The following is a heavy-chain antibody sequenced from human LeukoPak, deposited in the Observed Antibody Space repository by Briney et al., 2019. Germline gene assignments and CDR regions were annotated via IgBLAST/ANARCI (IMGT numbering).Heavy chain of an antibody. D-gene: IGHD5-24*01. Sequence: PGGGLRLSCAASGFTFISYSMNWVRQAAGRELEGVSSISSSSSYIYYADSVEGRFTISRDNSKNTLYLQMNSLRAEDTAVYYCARETLVEMATYFDYWGQGTLVTVSS. CDR2: ISSSSSYI. CDR3: ARETLVEMATYFDY. J-gene: IGHJ4*02. CDR1: GFTFISYS. V-gene: IGHV3-21*01.